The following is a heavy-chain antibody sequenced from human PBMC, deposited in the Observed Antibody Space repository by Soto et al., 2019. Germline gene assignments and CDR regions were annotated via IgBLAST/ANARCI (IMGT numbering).Heavy chain of an antibody. V-gene: IGHV4-31*03. J-gene: IGHJ1*01. CDR2: IDYSGST. CDR1: GGSISSGGYY. D-gene: IGHD2-15*01. Sequence: PSETLSLTCTVSGGSISSGGYYWSWIRQHPGKGLEWIGYIDYSGSTYYHPSLKSRVTISVGTSKNQFSLKLSSVTAADTAVYYCASGYCSGGSCYSGYFQHWGQGTLVTVSS. CDR3: ASGYCSGGSCYSGYFQH.